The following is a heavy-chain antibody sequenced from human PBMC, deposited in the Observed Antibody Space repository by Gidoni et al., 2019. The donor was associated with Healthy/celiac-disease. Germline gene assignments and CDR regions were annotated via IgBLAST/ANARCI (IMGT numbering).Heavy chain of an antibody. Sequence: VQLVQSVAAVKKPGSSFQVSCTASGGTFSSYAISWVRQAPGQGLEWMGGSIPIFGTENYAQKFQGRGTITADKSTSTAYMELSSLRSEDTAVYYCAREGQLGPDGGQGTLVTVSS. V-gene: IGHV1-69*06. CDR1: GGTFSSYA. J-gene: IGHJ4*02. D-gene: IGHD6-6*01. CDR3: AREGQLGPD. CDR2: SIPIFGTE.